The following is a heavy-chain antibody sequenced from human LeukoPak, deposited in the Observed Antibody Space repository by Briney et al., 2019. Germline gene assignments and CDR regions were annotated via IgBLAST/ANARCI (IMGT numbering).Heavy chain of an antibody. D-gene: IGHD4-23*01. CDR1: GDTFSSYA. V-gene: IGHV1-69*04. CDR2: IIPILDIV. J-gene: IGHJ4*02. CDR3: ARDSGSNSGGYFDY. Sequence: GASVKGSCKASGDTFSSYAINWVRQAPRQGLEWMGRIIPILDIVNYAQKFQGRVTITADKSTKTAYMELSSLRSEDTAVYYCARDSGSNSGGYFDYWGQGTLVTVSS.